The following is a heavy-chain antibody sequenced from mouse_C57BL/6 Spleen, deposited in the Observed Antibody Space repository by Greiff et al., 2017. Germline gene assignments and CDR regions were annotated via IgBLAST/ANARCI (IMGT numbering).Heavy chain of an antibody. J-gene: IGHJ4*01. Sequence: DQLQQPGAELVMPGASVKLSCKASGYTFTSYWMHWVKQRPGQGLEWIGEIDPSDSYTNYNQKFKGKTTLTVDKSSSTAYMQLSSLTSEDSAVYYGARGAQATSYYDMGYWGQGTSVTVA. CDR3: ARGAQATSYYDMGY. D-gene: IGHD3-2*02. CDR1: GYTFTSYW. V-gene: IGHV1-69*01. CDR2: IDPSDSYT.